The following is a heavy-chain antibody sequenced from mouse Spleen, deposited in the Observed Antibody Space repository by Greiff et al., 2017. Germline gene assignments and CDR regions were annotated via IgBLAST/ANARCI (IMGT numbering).Heavy chain of an antibody. CDR1: GFTFSSYA. Sequence: EVKVVESGGGLVKPGGSLKLSCAASGFTFSSYAMSWVRQTPEKRLEWVATISSGGSYTYYPDNAKNTLYLQMSSLRSEDTAMYYCARDGSSYYFDYWGQGTTLTVSS. V-gene: IGHV5-9-1*01. J-gene: IGHJ2*01. CDR2: ISSGGSYT. D-gene: IGHD1-1*01. CDR3: ARDGSSYYFDY.